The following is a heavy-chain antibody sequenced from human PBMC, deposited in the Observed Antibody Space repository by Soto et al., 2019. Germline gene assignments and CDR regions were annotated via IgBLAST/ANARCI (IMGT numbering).Heavy chain of an antibody. Sequence: QVQLVESGGGVVQPGRSLRLSCAASGFTFSSYAMHWVRQAPGKGLEWVAVISYDGSNKYYADSVKGRFTISRDNSKNTLYLQMNSLRAEDTAVYYCARARLDTPALDYWGQGTQVTVSS. V-gene: IGHV3-30-3*01. D-gene: IGHD2-2*01. J-gene: IGHJ4*02. CDR1: GFTFSSYA. CDR3: ARARLDTPALDY. CDR2: ISYDGSNK.